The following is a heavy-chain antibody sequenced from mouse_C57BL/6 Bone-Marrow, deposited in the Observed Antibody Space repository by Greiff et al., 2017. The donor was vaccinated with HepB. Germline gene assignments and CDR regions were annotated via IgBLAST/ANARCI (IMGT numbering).Heavy chain of an antibody. D-gene: IGHD2-1*01. V-gene: IGHV1-76*01. J-gene: IGHJ4*01. CDR2: IYPGSGNT. CDR1: GYTFTDYY. CDR3: AREEGGNYVVDY. Sequence: QVQLQQSGAELVRPGASVKLSCKASGYTFTDYYINWVKQRPGQGLEWIARIYPGSGNTYYNEKFKGKATLTAEKSSSTAYMQLSSLTSEDSAVYFCAREEGGNYVVDYWGQGTSVTVSS.